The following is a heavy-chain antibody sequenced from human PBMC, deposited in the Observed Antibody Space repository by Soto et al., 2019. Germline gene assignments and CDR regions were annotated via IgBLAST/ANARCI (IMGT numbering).Heavy chain of an antibody. CDR3: ARQTPGYSSSWYRNYYYYGMDV. V-gene: IGHV4-39*01. CDR2: IYYSGST. J-gene: IGHJ6*02. Sequence: SETLSLTCTVSGGSISSSSYYRGWIRQPPGKGLEWIGSIYYSGSTYYNPSLKSRVTISVDTSKNQFSLKLSSVTAADTAVYYCARQTPGYSSSWYRNYYYYGMDVWGQGTTVTVSS. CDR1: GGSISSSSYY. D-gene: IGHD6-13*01.